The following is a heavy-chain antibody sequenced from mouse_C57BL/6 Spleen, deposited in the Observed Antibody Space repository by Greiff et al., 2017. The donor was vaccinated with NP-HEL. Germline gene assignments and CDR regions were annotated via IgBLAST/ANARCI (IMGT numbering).Heavy chain of an antibody. CDR2: ISNGGGSP. V-gene: IGHV5-12*01. CDR1: GFTFSDYY. Sequence: EVQGVESGGGLVQPGGSLKLSCAASGFTFSDYYMYWVRQTPEKRLEWVAYISNGGGSPYYPDTVTGRFTISRDNAKNTLYLQMSRLKSEDTAMYYCARHSELDYFDYWGQGTTLTVSS. J-gene: IGHJ2*01. CDR3: ARHSELDYFDY.